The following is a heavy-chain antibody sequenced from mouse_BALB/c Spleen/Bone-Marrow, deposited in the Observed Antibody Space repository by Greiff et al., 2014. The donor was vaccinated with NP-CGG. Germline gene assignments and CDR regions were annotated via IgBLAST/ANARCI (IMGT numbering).Heavy chain of an antibody. J-gene: IGHJ4*01. D-gene: IGHD2-10*01. Sequence: EVQLVESGGGLVQPGGSRKLSCAGSGFTFSSFGMHWVRQAPEKGLEWVAYISSGSSTIYYADTMKGRFTISRDNPKNTLFLQMTSLRSEDTAMYYCARRPYYDNLYAVDYWGQGTSVTVSS. CDR2: ISSGSSTI. V-gene: IGHV5-17*02. CDR1: GFTFSSFG. CDR3: ARRPYYDNLYAVDY.